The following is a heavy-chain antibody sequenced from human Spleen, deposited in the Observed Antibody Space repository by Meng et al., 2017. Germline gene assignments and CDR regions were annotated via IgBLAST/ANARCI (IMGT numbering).Heavy chain of an antibody. J-gene: IGHJ1*01. D-gene: IGHD6-13*01. CDR1: GGSISSSSYY. CDR2: IYYSGST. Sequence: SETLSLTCTVSGGSISSSSYYWGWIRQPPGKGLEWIGSIYYSGSTYYNPSLKSRVTISVDTSKNQFSLKLSSVTAADTAVYYCARDLQRGYGPAPGAPQYWGQGTLVTVSS. V-gene: IGHV4-39*07. CDR3: ARDLQRGYGPAPGAPQY.